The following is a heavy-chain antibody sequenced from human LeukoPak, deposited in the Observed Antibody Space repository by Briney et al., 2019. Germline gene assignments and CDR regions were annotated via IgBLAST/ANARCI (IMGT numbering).Heavy chain of an antibody. J-gene: IGHJ4*02. V-gene: IGHV3-30-3*01. CDR2: ISYDGSNK. CDR3: ARAALGYSSGWYPG. D-gene: IGHD6-19*01. Sequence: GGSLRLSCAASGFTFSSYAMHWVRQAPGKGLEWVAVISYDGSNKYYADSVKGRFTISRDNSKNTLYLQMNSLRAEDTAVYYCARAALGYSSGWYPGWGQGTLVTVSS. CDR1: GFTFSSYA.